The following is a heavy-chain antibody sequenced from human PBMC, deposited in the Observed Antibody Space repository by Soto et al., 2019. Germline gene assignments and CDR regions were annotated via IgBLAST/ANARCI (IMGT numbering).Heavy chain of an antibody. D-gene: IGHD5-12*01. CDR1: GFTFSSYG. CDR2: IWHDGSDK. Sequence: QVQLVESGGGVVQPGTSLRLSCAASGFTFSSYGMHWVRQAPGKGLEWVAVIWHDGSDKYYVDSVKGRFTISRDNSKNHLDLQMNSLRAEDTAVYYCVRDAIVASTVPHNWVDSWGQGTLVTVSS. V-gene: IGHV3-33*01. CDR3: VRDAIVASTVPHNWVDS. J-gene: IGHJ5*01.